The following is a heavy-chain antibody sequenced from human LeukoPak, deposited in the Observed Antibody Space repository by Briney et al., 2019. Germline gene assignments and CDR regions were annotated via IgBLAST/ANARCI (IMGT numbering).Heavy chain of an antibody. Sequence: EASVKVSCKASGGTFSSYTISWVRQAPGPGLEWMGRIIPILGIANYAQKFQGRVTITADKSTSTAYMELSSLRSEDTAVYYCARGNQLWLPHRYYYMDVWGKGTTVTVSS. D-gene: IGHD5-18*01. CDR3: ARGNQLWLPHRYYYMDV. J-gene: IGHJ6*03. V-gene: IGHV1-69*02. CDR2: IIPILGIA. CDR1: GGTFSSYT.